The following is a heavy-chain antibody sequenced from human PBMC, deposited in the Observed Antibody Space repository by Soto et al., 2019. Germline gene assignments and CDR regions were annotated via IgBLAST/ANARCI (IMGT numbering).Heavy chain of an antibody. D-gene: IGHD5-12*01. Sequence: SRVRQHTGKGLEWGSALSRSGGATYSADSVKGRFTISRDTSVNTLYLQMNNLRVEDTAIYYRTKGEMATIRTSAALWGQRTPVPVS. V-gene: IGHV3-23*01. CDR2: LSRSGGAT. CDR3: TKGEMATIRTSAAL. J-gene: IGHJ1*01.